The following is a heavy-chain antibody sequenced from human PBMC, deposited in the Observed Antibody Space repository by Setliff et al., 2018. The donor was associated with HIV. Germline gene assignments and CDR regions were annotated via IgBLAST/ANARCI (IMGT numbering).Heavy chain of an antibody. J-gene: IGHJ3*02. Sequence: ASVKVSCKASGYTFTRNIVHWVRQAPGQRLEWMGWINAANGNAKYSQKFQDRVTFTRDTSASTAYMELNSLRFEDTAVYYCASGMRWDTAMGDAFDIWGQGTMVTVSS. CDR1: GYTFTRNI. CDR2: INAANGNA. V-gene: IGHV1-3*01. D-gene: IGHD5-18*01. CDR3: ASGMRWDTAMGDAFDI.